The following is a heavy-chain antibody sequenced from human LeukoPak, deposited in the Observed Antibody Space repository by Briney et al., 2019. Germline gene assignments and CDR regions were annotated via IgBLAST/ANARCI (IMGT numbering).Heavy chain of an antibody. CDR3: ASSGSYRFDY. J-gene: IGHJ4*02. CDR1: GFTVSSNY. Sequence: GGSLRLSCAASGFTVSSNYMSWVRQAPGKGLEWVSVIYSGGSTYYADSVKGRFTISRDNAKNSLYLQMNSLRDEDTAVYYCASSGSYRFDYWGQGTLVTVSS. D-gene: IGHD1-26*01. V-gene: IGHV3-53*01. CDR2: IYSGGST.